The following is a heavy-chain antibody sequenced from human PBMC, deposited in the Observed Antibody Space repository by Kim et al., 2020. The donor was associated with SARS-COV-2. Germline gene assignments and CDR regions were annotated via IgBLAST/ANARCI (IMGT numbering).Heavy chain of an antibody. CDR3: ARDPLRYFDWPSGDFDY. V-gene: IGHV1-3*01. D-gene: IGHD3-9*01. Sequence: ASVKVSCKASGYTLTSYAMHLVLHAAGQMLEWMALNRSGHGYIKYSQKFQGSVTLTRDTSSSTAYIELSSLRSEDTAVYYCARDPLRYFDWPSGDFDYWGQGTLVTVSA. J-gene: IGHJ4*02. CDR2: NRSGHGYI. CDR1: GYTLTSYA.